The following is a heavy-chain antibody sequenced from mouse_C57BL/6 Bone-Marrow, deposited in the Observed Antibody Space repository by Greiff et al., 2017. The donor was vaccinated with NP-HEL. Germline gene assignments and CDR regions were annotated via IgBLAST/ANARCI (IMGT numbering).Heavy chain of an antibody. V-gene: IGHV1-69*01. CDR2: IDPSDSYS. CDR3: ARKGTTVVAPWYFDV. D-gene: IGHD1-1*01. Sequence: QVQLQQPGAELVMPGASVKLSCKASGYTFTSYWLHWVKQRPGQGLEWIGEIDPSDSYSNSNPKFKGKSTLTVDQSSSTAYMQLSSLTSEDSAVYYCARKGTTVVAPWYFDVWGTGTTVTVSS. CDR1: GYTFTSYW. J-gene: IGHJ1*03.